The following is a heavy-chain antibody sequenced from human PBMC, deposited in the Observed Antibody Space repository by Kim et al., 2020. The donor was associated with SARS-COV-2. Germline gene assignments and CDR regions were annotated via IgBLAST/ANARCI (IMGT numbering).Heavy chain of an antibody. J-gene: IGHJ5*02. CDR1: GGSISSGGYY. V-gene: IGHV4-31*03. CDR3: ARGQGGNCYP. Sequence: SETLSLICTVSGGSISSGGYYWSWIRQHPGKGLEWIGYIYYSGSTYYNPSLKSRVTISVDTSKNQFSLKLSSVTAADTAVYYCARGQGGNCYPWGQGTLVTVSS. D-gene: IGHD2-15*01. CDR2: IYYSGST.